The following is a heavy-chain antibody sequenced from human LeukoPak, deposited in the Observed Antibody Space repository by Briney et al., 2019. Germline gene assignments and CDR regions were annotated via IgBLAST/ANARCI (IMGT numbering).Heavy chain of an antibody. D-gene: IGHD6-19*01. V-gene: IGHV3-7*01. Sequence: GGSLRLSCAASGFTFSSYWMSWVRQAPGKGLEWVANIKQDGSEKYYVDSVKGRFTISRDNAKNSLYLQMNSLRAEDTAVYYCAKGIAVAGFQVSYYFDYWGQGTLVTVSS. CDR1: GFTFSSYW. CDR3: AKGIAVAGFQVSYYFDY. J-gene: IGHJ4*02. CDR2: IKQDGSEK.